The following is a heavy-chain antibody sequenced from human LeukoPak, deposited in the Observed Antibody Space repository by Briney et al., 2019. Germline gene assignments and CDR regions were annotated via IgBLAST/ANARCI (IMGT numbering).Heavy chain of an antibody. CDR1: GFTFSSYS. CDR3: TRDPHALDF. J-gene: IGHJ4*02. Sequence: GGSLRLSCAASGFTFSSYSMNWVRQAPGKGLEWVSYITSSSSTIYYADSVKGRFTISRDNAKNSLYLQMNSLSDEDTALYYCTRDPHALDFWGQGTLVTVPS. V-gene: IGHV3-48*02. CDR2: ITSSSSTI.